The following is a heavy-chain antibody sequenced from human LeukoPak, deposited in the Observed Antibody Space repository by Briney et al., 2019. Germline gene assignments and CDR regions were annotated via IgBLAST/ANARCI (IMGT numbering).Heavy chain of an antibody. J-gene: IGHJ4*02. CDR1: GYTFTGYY. Sequence: ASVKVSCKASGYTFTGYYMHWVRQAPGQGLEWMGIINPSGGSTSYAQKFQGRVTMTRDTSTSTVYMELSSLRSEDTAVYYCAREDYYDSSGYYYSFRYWGQGTLVTVSS. V-gene: IGHV1-46*01. CDR2: INPSGGST. D-gene: IGHD3-22*01. CDR3: AREDYYDSSGYYYSFRY.